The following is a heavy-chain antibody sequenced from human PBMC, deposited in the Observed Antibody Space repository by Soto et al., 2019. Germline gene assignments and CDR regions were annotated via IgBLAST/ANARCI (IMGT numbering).Heavy chain of an antibody. D-gene: IGHD1-26*01. CDR2: IWYDGSNK. Sequence: QVQLVESGGGVVQPGRSLRLSCAASGFTFNSFGMHWVRQAPGKGLEWVAVIWYDGSNKYYADSVKGRFTIARDNSKNTLDRQMSSLRAEDTAVYYCARDLAGRVGDHDDCWGQGTLVTVSS. CDR1: GFTFNSFG. CDR3: ARDLAGRVGDHDDC. V-gene: IGHV3-33*01. J-gene: IGHJ4*02.